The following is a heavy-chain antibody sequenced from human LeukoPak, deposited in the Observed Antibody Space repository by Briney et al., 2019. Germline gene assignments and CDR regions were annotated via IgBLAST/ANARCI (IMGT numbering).Heavy chain of an antibody. D-gene: IGHD4-17*01. J-gene: IGHJ5*02. CDR3: AMDNYGDYASRWFDP. Sequence: ASVKVSCKASGYTFTSYAMHWVRQAPGQRPEWMGWINAGNGNTKYSQKFQGRVTITRDTSASTAYMELSSLRSEDTAVYYCAMDNYGDYASRWFDPWGQGTLVTVSS. V-gene: IGHV1-3*01. CDR2: INAGNGNT. CDR1: GYTFTSYA.